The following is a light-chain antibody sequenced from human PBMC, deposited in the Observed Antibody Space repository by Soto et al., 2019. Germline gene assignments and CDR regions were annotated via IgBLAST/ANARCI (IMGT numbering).Light chain of an antibody. V-gene: IGLV2-14*01. J-gene: IGLJ2*01. CDR3: CSYTRRSTRV. CDR2: EVS. CDR1: SSDIGGYKY. Sequence: QSALTQPASVSGSPGQSSTISCTGTSSDIGGYKYVSWYQQHPGIAPKLMIYEVSNRPSGVSNRFSGSKSGNTASLTISGLQAEDEADYYCCSYTRRSTRVFGGGTKLTVL.